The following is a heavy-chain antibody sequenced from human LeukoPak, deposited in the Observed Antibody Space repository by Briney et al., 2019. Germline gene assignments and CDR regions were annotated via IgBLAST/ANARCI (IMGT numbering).Heavy chain of an antibody. Sequence: SETLSLTGTGSGCSISSYYWSWIRQPPGKGLEWIGYIYYSGSTNYNPSLKSRVAISVDTSKNQFSLKLSPVTAADTAVYYCARDYWEVAATWGVYYYYMDVWGKGTTVTVSS. CDR3: ARDYWEVAATWGVYYYYMDV. D-gene: IGHD2-15*01. CDR1: GCSISSYY. J-gene: IGHJ6*03. V-gene: IGHV4-59*01. CDR2: IYYSGST.